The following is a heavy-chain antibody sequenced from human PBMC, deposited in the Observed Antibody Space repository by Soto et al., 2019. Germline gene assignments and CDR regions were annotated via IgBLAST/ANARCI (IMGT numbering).Heavy chain of an antibody. CDR2: ISAYTGDT. V-gene: IGHV1-18*01. Sequence: QVQLVQSGGEVKKPGASVKVSCKTSGYSFTTYGISWVRQAPGQGLDWMGWISAYTGDTNYEQKLQDRGTMPKDTTTSTSYMERRSLRSDDTAVYYCAREGPARYYNYGMDVWGQGITVNGSS. CDR3: AREGPARYYNYGMDV. CDR1: GYSFTTYG. J-gene: IGHJ6*02.